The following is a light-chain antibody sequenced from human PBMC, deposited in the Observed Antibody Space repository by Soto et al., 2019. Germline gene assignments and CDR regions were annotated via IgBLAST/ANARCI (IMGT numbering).Light chain of an antibody. CDR2: EVS. CDR3: SSYTSDSLYV. J-gene: IGLJ1*01. V-gene: IGLV2-14*01. CDR1: SSDVGAYNF. Sequence: QSVLTQPASVSGSPGQSITISCTGTSSDVGAYNFVSWYQQHPGKAPKLIIFEVSNRPSGVSNRFSGSKSGNTASLTISGLQTEDEADYYCSSYTSDSLYVFRLGPKVTLL.